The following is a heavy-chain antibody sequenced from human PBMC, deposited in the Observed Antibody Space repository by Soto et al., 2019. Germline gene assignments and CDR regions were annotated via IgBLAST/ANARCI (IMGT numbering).Heavy chain of an antibody. V-gene: IGHV4-59*01. CDR3: ARVKDGSGSYYTPWEKDYYYGMDV. D-gene: IGHD3-10*01. Sequence: PSETLSLTCTVSGGSISSYYWSWIRQPPGKGLEWIGYIYYSGSTNYNPSLKSRVTISVDTSKNQFSLKLSSVTAADTAVYYCARVKDGSGSYYTPWEKDYYYGMDVWGQGTTVTVSS. CDR1: GGSISSYY. J-gene: IGHJ6*02. CDR2: IYYSGST.